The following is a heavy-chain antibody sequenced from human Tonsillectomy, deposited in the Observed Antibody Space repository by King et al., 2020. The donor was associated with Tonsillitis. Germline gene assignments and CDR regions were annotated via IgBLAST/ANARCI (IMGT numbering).Heavy chain of an antibody. Sequence: VQLVESGGGLVQPGGSLRLSCAASGFIFSNYWMSWVRQAPGKGLEWVANIKLDGSESHYVDSVKGRFTISRDNTKNSLSLQMNSLRTENAAVYYCVRVGDSSDYCPGHYWGQGTLVTVSS. CDR3: VRVGDSSDYCPGHY. CDR1: GFIFSNYW. CDR2: IKLDGSES. J-gene: IGHJ4*02. D-gene: IGHD3-22*01. V-gene: IGHV3-7*03.